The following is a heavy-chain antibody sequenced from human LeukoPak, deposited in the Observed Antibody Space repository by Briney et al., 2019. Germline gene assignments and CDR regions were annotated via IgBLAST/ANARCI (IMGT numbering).Heavy chain of an antibody. V-gene: IGHV3-74*01. J-gene: IGHJ6*04. CDR1: GFTFSNYW. CDR2: INSDGINT. D-gene: IGHD3-10*01. Sequence: RAGGSLRLSCAASGFTFSNYWMHWVRQAPGKGLVWVSRINSDGINTSYADSVKGRFTISRDNAKNTLNLQMNSLRAEDTAVYYCAVYGSGFFPWGKGTTVTISS. CDR3: AVYGSGFFP.